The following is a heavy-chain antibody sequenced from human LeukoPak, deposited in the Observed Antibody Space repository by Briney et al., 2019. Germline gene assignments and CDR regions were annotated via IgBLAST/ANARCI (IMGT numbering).Heavy chain of an antibody. CDR1: GYTFTSYY. Sequence: ASVKVSCKASGYTFTSYYMHWVRQAPGQGLEWMGIINPSGGSTSYAQKFQGRVTMTRDTSTSTVYMELSSLRSEDTAVYYCATQDVFDAFDIWGQGTMVTVSS. V-gene: IGHV1-46*01. CDR2: INPSGGST. J-gene: IGHJ3*02. D-gene: IGHD2-15*01. CDR3: ATQDVFDAFDI.